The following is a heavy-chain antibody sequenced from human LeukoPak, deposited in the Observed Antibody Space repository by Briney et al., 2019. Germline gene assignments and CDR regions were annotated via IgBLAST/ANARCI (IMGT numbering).Heavy chain of an antibody. D-gene: IGHD1-7*01. CDR3: ARDEVTFAGTMGY. V-gene: IGHV1-69*05. CDR2: IIPIFGTA. J-gene: IGHJ4*02. CDR1: GGTFSNYA. Sequence: SVKVSCKASGGTFSNYAISWVRQAPGQGLEWMGGIIPIFGTANYAQKFQGRVTITTDESTSTAYMELSSLRSEDTAVYYCARDEVTFAGTMGYWGQGTLVTVSS.